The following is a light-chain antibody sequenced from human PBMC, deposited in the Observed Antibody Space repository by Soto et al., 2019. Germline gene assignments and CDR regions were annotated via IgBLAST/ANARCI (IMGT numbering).Light chain of an antibody. CDR1: SSDVGSYNL. J-gene: IGLJ3*02. V-gene: IGLV2-23*01. CDR2: EAT. CDR3: CSYAVSGTWV. Sequence: QSALTQPASVSGSPGQSITISCTGTSSDVGSYNLVSWYQQHPGKAPKLMIYEATKRPSGVSYRFSGSKSGHTASLSISGLQAEDEADYYCCSYAVSGTWVFGGGTKLTV.